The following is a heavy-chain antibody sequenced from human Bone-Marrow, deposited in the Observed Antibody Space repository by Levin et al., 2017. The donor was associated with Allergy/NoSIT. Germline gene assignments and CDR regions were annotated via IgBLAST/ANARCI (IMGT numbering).Heavy chain of an antibody. CDR1: GYSFTSKW. CDR2: IYPGDSDT. D-gene: IGHD2-2*01. CDR3: ARQLACSSPTCGDAFDI. Sequence: SGGSLRLSCKGSGYSFTSKWIGWVRQMPEKGLEWMGIIYPGDSDTTYSPSFQGQVTISVDKSISTAYLQWSSLQASDTAMYYCARQLACSSPTCGDAFDIWGQGTMVTVSS. V-gene: IGHV5-51*01. J-gene: IGHJ3*02.